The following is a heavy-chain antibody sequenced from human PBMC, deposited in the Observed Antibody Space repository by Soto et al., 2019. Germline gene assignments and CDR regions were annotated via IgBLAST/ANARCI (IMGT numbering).Heavy chain of an antibody. J-gene: IGHJ3*02. Sequence: GESLKISCKGSGYSFTSYWIGWVRQMPGKGLEWMGIIYPGDSDTRYSPSFQGQVTISADKSISTAYLQWSSLKASDTAMYYCARHDEANDYIWVSYRYVRSSSAFDIWGQGTMVTVSS. CDR2: IYPGDSDT. D-gene: IGHD3-16*02. CDR3: ARHDEANDYIWVSYRYVRSSSAFDI. CDR1: GYSFTSYW. V-gene: IGHV5-51*01.